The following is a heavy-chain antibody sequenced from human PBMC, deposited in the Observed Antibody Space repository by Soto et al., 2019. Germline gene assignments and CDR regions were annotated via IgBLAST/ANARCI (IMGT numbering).Heavy chain of an antibody. J-gene: IGHJ5*02. D-gene: IGHD6-25*01. CDR3: AGDRRVILAATRKNYFDP. CDR1: GGSFSGYY. Sequence: SETLSLTCAVYGGSFSGYYWSWIRQTPGKGLEWIGEINHSGTTNYNPSLKSRVTISADTSKNQFSLSLRSVTAADTAVYYCAGDRRVILAATRKNYFDPWGQGTLVTVSS. CDR2: INHSGTT. V-gene: IGHV4-34*01.